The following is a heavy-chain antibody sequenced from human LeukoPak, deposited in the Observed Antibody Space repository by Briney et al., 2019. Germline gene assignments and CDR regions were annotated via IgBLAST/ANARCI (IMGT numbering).Heavy chain of an antibody. Sequence: SETLSLTCTVSGGSISSYYWSWIRQPAGKGLEWIGRIYTSGSTNYNPSLKSRVTMSVDTSKNQFSLKLSSVTAADTAVYYCARGPYSSGWAYYYYYGMDVWGQGTTVTVSS. J-gene: IGHJ6*02. V-gene: IGHV4-4*07. D-gene: IGHD6-19*01. CDR3: ARGPYSSGWAYYYYYGMDV. CDR1: GGSISSYY. CDR2: IYTSGST.